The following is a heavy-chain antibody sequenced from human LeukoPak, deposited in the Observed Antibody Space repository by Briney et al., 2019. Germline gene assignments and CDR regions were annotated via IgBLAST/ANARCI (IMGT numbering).Heavy chain of an antibody. J-gene: IGHJ4*02. Sequence: SETLSLTCTVSGGSISSSGYYWGWLRQPPGKGLEWIGSIYYSGSTYYNPSLKSRVTISVDTSKNQFSLKLSSVTAADTAVYYCARTVTAIAPWYFDYWGQGTLVTVSS. V-gene: IGHV4-39*01. D-gene: IGHD2-21*02. CDR1: GGSISSSGYY. CDR3: ARTVTAIAPWYFDY. CDR2: IYYSGST.